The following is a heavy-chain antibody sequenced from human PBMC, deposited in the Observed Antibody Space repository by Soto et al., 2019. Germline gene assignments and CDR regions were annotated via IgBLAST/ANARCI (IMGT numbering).Heavy chain of an antibody. CDR1: GGTFSSYA. D-gene: IGHD2-2*01. CDR3: ARLEGYCSSTSCPGPFDP. Sequence: GASVKVSCKAAGGTFSSYAISWVRQAPGQGLEWMGGIIPIFGTANYAPKFQGRVTITADESTSTAYMELSSLRSEDTAVYYCARLEGYCSSTSCPGPFDPWGQGTLVTVSS. V-gene: IGHV1-69*13. CDR2: IIPIFGTA. J-gene: IGHJ5*02.